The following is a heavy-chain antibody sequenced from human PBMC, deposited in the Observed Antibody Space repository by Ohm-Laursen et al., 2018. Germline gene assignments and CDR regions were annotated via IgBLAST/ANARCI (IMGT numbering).Heavy chain of an antibody. CDR2: ISGSGGST. D-gene: IGHD2-2*02. CDR1: GFTFSSYA. CDR3: AKGGSYCSSTSCYTGNWFDP. Sequence: SLRLSCSASGFTFSSYAMSWVRQAPGKGLEWVSAISGSGGSTYYADSVKGRFTISRDNSKNTLYLQMNSLRAEDTAVYYCAKGGSYCSSTSCYTGNWFDPWGRGTLVTVSS. J-gene: IGHJ5*02. V-gene: IGHV3-23*01.